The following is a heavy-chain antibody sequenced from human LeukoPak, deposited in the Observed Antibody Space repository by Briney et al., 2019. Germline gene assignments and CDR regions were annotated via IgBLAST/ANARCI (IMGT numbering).Heavy chain of an antibody. CDR1: GFTFNSYR. CDR2: ISYSSTYI. D-gene: IGHD3-22*01. CDR3: ARDYYDTPYFEY. J-gene: IGHJ4*02. V-gene: IGHV3-21*01. Sequence: GGSLRLSCAASGFTFNSYRMNWVRQAPGKGLEWVSSISYSSTYIYYADSVKGRFTISKDNAKKSLYLQMNSLRAEDTAVYYCARDYYDTPYFEYWGQGTLSPSPQ.